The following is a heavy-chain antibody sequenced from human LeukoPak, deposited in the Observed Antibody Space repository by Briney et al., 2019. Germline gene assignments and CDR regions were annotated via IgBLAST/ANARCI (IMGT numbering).Heavy chain of an antibody. J-gene: IGHJ4*02. CDR1: GGSISSGSYY. CDR3: ARSGAAGTPRYIYYFDY. CDR2: IYTSGST. D-gene: IGHD6-13*01. V-gene: IGHV4-61*02. Sequence: PSGTLSLTCAVSGGSISSGSYYWSWIRQPAGKGLEWIGRIYTSGSTNYNPSLKSRVTISVDTSKNQFSLKLSSVTAADTAVYYCARSGAAGTPRYIYYFDYWGQGTLVTVSS.